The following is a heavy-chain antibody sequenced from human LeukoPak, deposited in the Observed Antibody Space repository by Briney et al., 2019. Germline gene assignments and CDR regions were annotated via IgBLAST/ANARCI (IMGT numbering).Heavy chain of an antibody. D-gene: IGHD5-18*01. CDR1: GFTVSSNY. CDR2: IYSGGST. V-gene: IGHV3-66*02. J-gene: IGHJ6*02. Sequence: GSLRLSCAASGFTVSSNYMSWVRQAPGKGLEWVSVIYSGGSTYYADSVKGRFTISRDSSKNTLYLQTNSLRAEDTAVYYCARDSPDTAMDGWYYYGMDVWGQGTTVTVSS. CDR3: ARDSPDTAMDGWYYYGMDV.